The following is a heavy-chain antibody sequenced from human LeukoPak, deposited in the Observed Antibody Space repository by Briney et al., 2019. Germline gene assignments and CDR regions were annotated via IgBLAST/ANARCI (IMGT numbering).Heavy chain of an antibody. V-gene: IGHV3-30*18. J-gene: IGHJ4*02. CDR2: ISYDGSNK. D-gene: IGHD6-13*01. Sequence: GGSLRLSCAASGFTFSSYGMHWVRQAPGKGLEWVAVISYDGSNKYYADSVKGRFTISRDNSKNTLYLQMNSLRAEDTAVYYCAKRSDSSSWYSVTAHFDYWGQGTLVTVSS. CDR1: GFTFSSYG. CDR3: AKRSDSSSWYSVTAHFDY.